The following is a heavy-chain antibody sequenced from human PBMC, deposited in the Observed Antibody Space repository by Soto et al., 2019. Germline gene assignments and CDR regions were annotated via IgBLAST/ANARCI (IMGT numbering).Heavy chain of an antibody. D-gene: IGHD3-16*01. CDR1: GVSISSSNW. CDR2: IYHSGST. V-gene: IGHV4-4*02. Sequence: PSETLSLTCAVSGVSISSSNWWNWVRQATGKGLEWIGEIYHSGSTNYNPSLESRVTISLDKSKNQFSLNLTSVTAADTAIYYCARTIRITIPWFGPWGQGTLVTVS. J-gene: IGHJ5*02. CDR3: ARTIRITIPWFGP.